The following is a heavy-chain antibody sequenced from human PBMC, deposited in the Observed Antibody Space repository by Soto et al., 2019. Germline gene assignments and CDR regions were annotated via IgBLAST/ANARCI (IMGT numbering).Heavy chain of an antibody. CDR3: AKETGYCCGWHPNAWDV. V-gene: IGHV3-23*01. Sequence: PGGSLRLSCAVSGFTFSRYAMNWVRQAPGKGLEWVSIISSRGDRTSYAESVKGRFTISRDDSKNTLFLHMNSLGAEDTAVYYSAKETGYCCGWHPNAWDVWGQGTTVTVSS. J-gene: IGHJ6*02. CDR2: ISSRGDRT. D-gene: IGHD2-15*01. CDR1: GFTFSRYA.